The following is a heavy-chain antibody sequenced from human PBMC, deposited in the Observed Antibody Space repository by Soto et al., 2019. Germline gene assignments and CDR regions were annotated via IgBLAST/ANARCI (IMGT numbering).Heavy chain of an antibody. CDR3: ARDCAGYSSGWYQRGGFDY. V-gene: IGHV3-33*01. D-gene: IGHD6-19*01. Sequence: QVQLVESGGGVVQPGRSLRLSCAASGFTFSSYGMHWVRQASGKGLEWVAVIWYDGSKKYYADTVKGRFTISRDNSKTTLSLDMNSRRAGGAAVYYCARDCAGYSSGWYQRGGFDYWGQGTLVTVSS. CDR2: IWYDGSKK. CDR1: GFTFSSYG. J-gene: IGHJ4*02.